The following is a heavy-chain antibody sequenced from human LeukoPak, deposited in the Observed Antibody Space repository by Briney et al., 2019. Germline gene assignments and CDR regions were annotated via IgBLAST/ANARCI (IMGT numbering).Heavy chain of an antibody. CDR1: GFTFDDYA. CDR2: ISGDGGST. Sequence: GGSLRLSCAASGFTFDDYATHWVRHAPGKGLEWVSLISGDGGSTYYADSVKGRFTISRDNSKNSLYLQMNSLRTEDTALYYCAKEHFAAAGPVDYWGQGTLVTVSS. D-gene: IGHD6-13*01. V-gene: IGHV3-43*02. CDR3: AKEHFAAAGPVDY. J-gene: IGHJ4*02.